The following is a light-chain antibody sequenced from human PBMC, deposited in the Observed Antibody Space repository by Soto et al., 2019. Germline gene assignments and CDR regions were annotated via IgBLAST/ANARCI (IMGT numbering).Light chain of an antibody. CDR3: AQRYNTPLT. J-gene: IGKJ4*01. CDR1: QSISSY. Sequence: SKKIRYPYIRRASVGEGVHLSGRACQSISSYLNWYQQKPGKAPKLLIYAASSLQSGVPSRFSGSGAGTHFTLTITRLQPEDFATYSCAQRYNTPLTFGGGTKVDIK. V-gene: IGKV1-39*01. CDR2: AAS.